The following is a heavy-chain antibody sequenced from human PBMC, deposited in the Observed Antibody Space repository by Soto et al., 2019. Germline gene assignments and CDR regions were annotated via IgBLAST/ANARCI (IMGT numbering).Heavy chain of an antibody. CDR3: ARDVRSRRYDL. J-gene: IGHJ5*02. V-gene: IGHV3-33*01. Sequence: QVQLVESGGGVVQPGRSLRLSCAASGFTFRNYGMHWVRQAPGKGLEWLAVIWYDGSNKYYADSVKGRFTISRDNSKNTLYLEISRLRHEDTAVYYCARDVRSRRYDLWGQGTLVIVSS. D-gene: IGHD3-10*02. CDR1: GFTFRNYG. CDR2: IWYDGSNK.